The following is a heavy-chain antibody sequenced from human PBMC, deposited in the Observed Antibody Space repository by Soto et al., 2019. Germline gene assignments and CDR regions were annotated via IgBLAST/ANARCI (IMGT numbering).Heavy chain of an antibody. V-gene: IGHV1-69*01. Sequence: QVQLVQSGAEVKKPGSSVKVSCKASGGTFSSYAISWVRQAPGQGLEWMGGIIPIFGTANYAQKFQGRVTITADGSTSTAYMELSSLRSEDTAVYYCARDARVEYSSSSAYYYYYGMDVWGQGTTVTVSS. J-gene: IGHJ6*02. D-gene: IGHD6-6*01. CDR2: IIPIFGTA. CDR1: GGTFSSYA. CDR3: ARDARVEYSSSSAYYYYYGMDV.